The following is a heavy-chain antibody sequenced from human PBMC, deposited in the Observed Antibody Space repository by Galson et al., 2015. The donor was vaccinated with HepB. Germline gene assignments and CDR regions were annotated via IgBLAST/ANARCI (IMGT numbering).Heavy chain of an antibody. CDR1: GFPFSSYA. V-gene: IGHV3-30*04. CDR3: ARDYDSSWYFNHYYGMDV. J-gene: IGHJ6*04. CDR2: ISYDGSNK. D-gene: IGHD6-13*01. Sequence: SLRISCAASGFPFSSYAKHWVRQAPGKGLEWVAVISYDGSNKYYADSVKGRFTISRNNSKNTLYLQMNSLRAEDTAVYYCARDYDSSWYFNHYYGMDVLGTGTTVTVSS.